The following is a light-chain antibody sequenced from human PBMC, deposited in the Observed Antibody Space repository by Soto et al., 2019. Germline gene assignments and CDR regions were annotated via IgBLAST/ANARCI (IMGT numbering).Light chain of an antibody. CDR3: SSYTTSSTRV. CDR1: SSDVGIYNY. V-gene: IGLV2-14*01. Sequence: QSVLTQPASVXGSAGQSIAISCTGSSSDVGIYNYVSWYQQHPGKVPKLIIYEVTSRPSGVSIRSSGSKSGNTASLTISGLQPEDEADYYCSSYTTSSTRVFGPGTKVTVL. CDR2: EVT. J-gene: IGLJ1*01.